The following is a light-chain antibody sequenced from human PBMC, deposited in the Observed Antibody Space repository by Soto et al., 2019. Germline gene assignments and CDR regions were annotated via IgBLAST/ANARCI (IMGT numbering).Light chain of an antibody. Sequence: EIVMTQSPATLSVSPGERATLSCRASQSVSSNLAWYQQKPGQAPRLLIYGASTRATGIPARFSGSGSGTEFSLTISSLQSEDFAVYYWQQYNNWPPLTFGGATKVEIK. CDR3: QQYNNWPPLT. CDR1: QSVSSN. CDR2: GAS. V-gene: IGKV3-15*01. J-gene: IGKJ4*01.